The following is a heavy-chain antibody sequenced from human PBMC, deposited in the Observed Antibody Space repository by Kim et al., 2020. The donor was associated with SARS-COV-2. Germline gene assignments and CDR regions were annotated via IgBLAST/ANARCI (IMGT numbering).Heavy chain of an antibody. V-gene: IGHV7-4-1*02. J-gene: IGHJ4*02. D-gene: IGHD6-19*01. CDR2: INTNTGNP. Sequence: ASVKVSCKTSGYTFTSYAMNWVRQAPGQGLEWMGWINTNTGNPTYAQGFTGRFVISSDTSDSTAYVQINSLKAEDTAVYYCARGGTIAVAGTFTDNWGQGTLVTVSS. CDR1: GYTFTSYA. CDR3: ARGGTIAVAGTFTDN.